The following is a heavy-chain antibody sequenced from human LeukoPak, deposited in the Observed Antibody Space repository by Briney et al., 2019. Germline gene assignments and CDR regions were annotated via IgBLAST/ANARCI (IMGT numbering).Heavy chain of an antibody. CDR2: INHSGST. CDR1: GFSLSTSGMR. CDR3: ARGLVVPAATRYWYFDL. Sequence: SGPALVKPTQTLTLTCTFSGFSLSTSGMRVSWIRQPPGKGLEWIGEINHSGSTNYNPSLKSRVTVSVDTSKNQFSLKLNSVTAADTAVYYCARGLVVPAATRYWYFDLWGRGTLVTVSS. V-gene: IGHV4-4*02. D-gene: IGHD2-2*01. J-gene: IGHJ2*01.